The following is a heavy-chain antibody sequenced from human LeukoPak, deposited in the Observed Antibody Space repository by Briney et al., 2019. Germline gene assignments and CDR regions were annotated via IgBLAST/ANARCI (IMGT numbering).Heavy chain of an antibody. J-gene: IGHJ4*02. CDR2: ISGSGST. CDR1: GFTFSSYA. V-gene: IGHV3-23*01. CDR3: AKDDYSNYFDY. Sequence: TGGSLRLSCAASGFTFSSYAMSWVRQAPGKGLEWVSAISGSGSTYYADSVKGRFTISRDNSKNTLYLQMNSLRAEDTAVYYCAKDDYSNYFDYWGRGTLVTVSS. D-gene: IGHD4-11*01.